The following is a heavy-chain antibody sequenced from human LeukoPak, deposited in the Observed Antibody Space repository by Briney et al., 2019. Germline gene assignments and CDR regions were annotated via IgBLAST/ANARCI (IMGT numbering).Heavy chain of an antibody. J-gene: IGHJ4*02. CDR2: IHHSGST. D-gene: IGHD2-2*01. Sequence: SETLSLTCTVSGGSISSGGYYWSWIRQPPGKGLEWIGYIHHSGSTYYNPSLKSRVTISVDTSKNQFSLKLSSVTAADTAVYYCASLGYCSSTSCLRGCFDYWGQGTLVTVSS. CDR1: GGSISSGGYY. CDR3: ASLGYCSSTSCLRGCFDY. V-gene: IGHV4-30-2*01.